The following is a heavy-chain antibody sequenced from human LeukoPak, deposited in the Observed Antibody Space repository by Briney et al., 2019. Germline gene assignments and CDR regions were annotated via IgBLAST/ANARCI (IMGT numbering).Heavy chain of an antibody. Sequence: GGSLRLSCAASGFTFSSYAMHWVRQAPGKGLEWVAVISYDGSNKYYADSVKGRFTISRDNSKNTLYLQMNSRRAEDTAVYYCARVVDDILTGYYVSYYFDYWGQGTLVTVSS. CDR3: ARVVDDILTGYYVSYYFDY. J-gene: IGHJ4*02. CDR1: GFTFSSYA. CDR2: ISYDGSNK. V-gene: IGHV3-30*04. D-gene: IGHD3-9*01.